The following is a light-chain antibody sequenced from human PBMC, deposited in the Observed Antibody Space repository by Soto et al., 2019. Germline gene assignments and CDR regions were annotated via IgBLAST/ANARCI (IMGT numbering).Light chain of an antibody. CDR1: QSVSSSY. V-gene: IGKV3-20*01. Sequence: EIVLTQSPGTLSLSPGERATLSCMASQSVSSSYLAWYQQKPGQGPRLLIYGASSRATGVPDRFSGSGSGTEFTLTISDVQPEDFALYYCHQRQSWPRTFGQGTKVDI. J-gene: IGKJ1*01. CDR2: GAS. CDR3: HQRQSWPRT.